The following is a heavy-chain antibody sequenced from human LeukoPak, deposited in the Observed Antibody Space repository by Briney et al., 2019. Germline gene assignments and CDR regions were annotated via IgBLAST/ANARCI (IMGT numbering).Heavy chain of an antibody. V-gene: IGHV3-30*03. CDR3: ARTGWAPLWFGEQDPNLDY. CDR2: IGDTGRAR. Sequence: PGGSLRLSCAASGFTFSRHGMHWVRQAPGKGLEWVAVIGDTGRARYYADSVKGRFTISRDNSKNTLYLQMNSLRAEDTAVYYCARTGWAPLWFGEQDPNLDYWGQGTLVTVSS. J-gene: IGHJ4*02. D-gene: IGHD3-10*01. CDR1: GFTFSRHG.